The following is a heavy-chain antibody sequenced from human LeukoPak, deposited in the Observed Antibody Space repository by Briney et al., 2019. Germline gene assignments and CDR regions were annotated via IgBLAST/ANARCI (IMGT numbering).Heavy chain of an antibody. D-gene: IGHD6-13*01. V-gene: IGHV1-18*01. CDR1: GYTFTNYG. CDR2: ISAYNGNT. Sequence: GASVKVSCKASGYTFTNYGISWVRQAPGQGLEWMGWISAYNGNTNYAQKLQGRVTMTTDTSTSTAYMELRSLRPDDTAVYYCARTVYSSSWNGVSDYWGQGTLVTVSS. J-gene: IGHJ4*02. CDR3: ARTVYSSSWNGVSDY.